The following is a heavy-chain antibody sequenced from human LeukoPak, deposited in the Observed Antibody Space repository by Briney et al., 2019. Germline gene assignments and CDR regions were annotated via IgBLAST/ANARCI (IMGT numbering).Heavy chain of an antibody. J-gene: IGHJ4*02. CDR1: GGSISSYY. CDR3: ARRAVPAAPTVYFDY. V-gene: IGHV4-59*08. D-gene: IGHD2-2*01. CDR2: IYYSGST. Sequence: PSETLSLTCTVSGGSISSYYWSWIRQPPGKGLEWIGYIYYSGSTNYNPSLKSRVTISVDTSKNQFSLKLSSVTAADTAVYYCARRAVPAAPTVYFDYWGQGTLVTVSS.